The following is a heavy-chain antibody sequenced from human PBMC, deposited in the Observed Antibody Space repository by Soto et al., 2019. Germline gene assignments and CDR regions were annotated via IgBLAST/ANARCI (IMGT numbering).Heavy chain of an antibody. J-gene: IGHJ5*02. V-gene: IGHV4-59*01. CDR1: GASITSYY. Sequence: LSLTCTVSGASITSYYWSWIRQRPGQGLEWIGFVHYSGGTKYNLSLKSRVTISLDSAQNQLSLKVISVTAADTAVYYCARESAGSHKNNWFDPWGQGILVTVSS. CDR3: ARESAGSHKNNWFDP. CDR2: VHYSGGT.